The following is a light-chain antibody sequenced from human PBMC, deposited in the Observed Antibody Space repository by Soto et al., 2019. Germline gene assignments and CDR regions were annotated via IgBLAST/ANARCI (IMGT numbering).Light chain of an antibody. V-gene: IGKV3-20*01. Sequence: EIVLSQSPGTLSLYTGERATLSCRASQIVSSSYLAWYQHKPGQAPRLLIYGASSRATGIPDRFSGSGSGTDFTLTISRLEPEDFAVYYCQQYGSSPRTFGEGTKVDVK. CDR1: QIVSSSY. J-gene: IGKJ1*01. CDR3: QQYGSSPRT. CDR2: GAS.